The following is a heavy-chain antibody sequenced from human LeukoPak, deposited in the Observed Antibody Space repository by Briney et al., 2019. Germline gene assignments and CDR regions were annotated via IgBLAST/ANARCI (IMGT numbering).Heavy chain of an antibody. Sequence: SETLSLTCTVSGGSISSGGYYWSWIRQHPGTGLEWIGYIYYSGSTYYNPSLKSRVTISVDRSKNQFSLKLSSVTAADTAVYYCARDRMGFNWFDPWGQGTLVTVSS. CDR3: ARDRMGFNWFDP. CDR1: GGSISSGGYY. CDR2: IYYSGST. J-gene: IGHJ5*02. D-gene: IGHD1-26*01. V-gene: IGHV4-31*03.